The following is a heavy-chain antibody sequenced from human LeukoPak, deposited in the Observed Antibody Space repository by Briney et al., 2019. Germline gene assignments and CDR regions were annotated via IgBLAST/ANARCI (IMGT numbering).Heavy chain of an antibody. V-gene: IGHV1-46*01. CDR1: GYSFTSNY. J-gene: IGHJ4*02. CDR3: ARDQEAFDY. Sequence: ASVTVSCKASGYSFTSNYIHWVRQAPGQGLEWMGMIYPRDGSTSYAQKFQGRVTVTRDTSTSTDHMELSGLRSEDTAVYYCARDQEAFDYWGQGTLVTVSS. CDR2: IYPRDGST.